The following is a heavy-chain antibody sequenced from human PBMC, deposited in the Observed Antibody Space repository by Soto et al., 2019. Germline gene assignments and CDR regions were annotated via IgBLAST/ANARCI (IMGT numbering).Heavy chain of an antibody. CDR3: ARRDYGGNPVGIWFDP. Sequence: PGESLKISCKGSGYSFTSYWIGWVRQMPGKGLEWMGIIYPGDSDTRYSPSFQGQVTISADKSIGTAYLQWSSLKASDTAMYYCARRDYGGNPVGIWFDPWGQGTLVTVSS. CDR1: GYSFTSYW. D-gene: IGHD4-17*01. CDR2: IYPGDSDT. J-gene: IGHJ5*02. V-gene: IGHV5-51*01.